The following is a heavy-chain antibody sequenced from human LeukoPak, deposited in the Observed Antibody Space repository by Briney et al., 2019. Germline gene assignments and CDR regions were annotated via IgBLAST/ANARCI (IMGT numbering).Heavy chain of an antibody. J-gene: IGHJ4*02. Sequence: GASVKVSCKASGYTFTSYGISWVRQAPGQGLEWMGWISAYNGNTNYAQKLQGRVTMTTDTSTSTAYMELRCLRSDDTAVYYCARATYYYDSSGYYHPGYFDYWGQGTLVTVSS. CDR3: ARATYYYDSSGYYHPGYFDY. D-gene: IGHD3-22*01. V-gene: IGHV1-18*01. CDR2: ISAYNGNT. CDR1: GYTFTSYG.